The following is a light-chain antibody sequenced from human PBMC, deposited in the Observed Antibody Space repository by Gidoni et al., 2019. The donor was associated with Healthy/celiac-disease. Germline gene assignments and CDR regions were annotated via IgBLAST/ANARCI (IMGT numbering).Light chain of an antibody. CDR3: QQYGNSPIT. Sequence: EIVLTQSPGTLSLSPGERATFSCRASQSVSSSYLAWYQRKPGQAPRLLIYGATSRVTGIPDRCSGSGSGTDFTLTISRLEPEDFAVYYCQQYGNSPITFGGGTKVEIK. V-gene: IGKV3-20*01. CDR1: QSVSSSY. CDR2: GAT. J-gene: IGKJ4*01.